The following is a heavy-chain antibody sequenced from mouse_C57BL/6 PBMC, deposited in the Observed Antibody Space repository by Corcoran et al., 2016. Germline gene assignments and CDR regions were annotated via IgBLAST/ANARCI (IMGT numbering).Heavy chain of an antibody. CDR1: GCTFTDYN. CDR3: ARWGATLYYCDY. D-gene: IGHD6-1*01. J-gene: IGHJ2*01. V-gene: IGHV1-18*01. CDR2: INPNNGGT. Sequence: EVQLQQSGPELVKTGASVKIPCKASGCTFTDYNMAWVKQSHGNSLEWIGDINPNNGGTIYNQKFKGKATLTVDKSSSPAYMELRSLTSEDTAVYYCARWGATLYYCDYWGQGTTLTVSS.